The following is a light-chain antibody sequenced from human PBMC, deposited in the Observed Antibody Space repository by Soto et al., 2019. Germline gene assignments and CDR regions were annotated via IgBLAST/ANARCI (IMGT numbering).Light chain of an antibody. V-gene: IGKV3-11*01. CDR3: QQSSNLIT. Sequence: EILLTQSPDTLSLSPGERGTLTGRASQSVTNYIAWYQQRPGQAPRLLIYDASNRATGVPDRFSGSGSGTDFTLTISSLETEDFAVYYCQQSSNLITFGQGTRLEIK. J-gene: IGKJ5*01. CDR1: QSVTNY. CDR2: DAS.